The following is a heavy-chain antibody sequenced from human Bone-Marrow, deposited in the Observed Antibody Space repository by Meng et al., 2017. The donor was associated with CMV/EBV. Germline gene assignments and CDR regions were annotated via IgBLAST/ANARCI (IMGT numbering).Heavy chain of an antibody. CDR3: ARDYYDSSGYYDY. Sequence: GESLKISCAASGFSFSSYGMSWVRQAPGKGLEWVSGINWNGGSTGYADSVKGRFTISRDNAKNSLYLQMNSLRAEDTALYHCARDYYDSSGYYDYWGQGTLVTVSS. J-gene: IGHJ4*02. D-gene: IGHD3-22*01. CDR1: GFSFSSYG. CDR2: INWNGGST. V-gene: IGHV3-20*01.